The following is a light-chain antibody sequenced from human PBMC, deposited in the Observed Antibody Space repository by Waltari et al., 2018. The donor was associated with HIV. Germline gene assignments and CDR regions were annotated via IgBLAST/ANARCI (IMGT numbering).Light chain of an antibody. Sequence: NFVLTQPHSVSESPGKKVIIPCPRSSGGIGRAYVRWFPQRPCSSPSTVIYADYQRPSGVPDRFSGSVDSSSNSASLTISGLRSDDEADYYCQSYDGTNWVFGGGTKLTVL. CDR3: QSYDGTNWV. CDR2: ADY. CDR1: SGGIGRAY. V-gene: IGLV6-57*01. J-gene: IGLJ3*02.